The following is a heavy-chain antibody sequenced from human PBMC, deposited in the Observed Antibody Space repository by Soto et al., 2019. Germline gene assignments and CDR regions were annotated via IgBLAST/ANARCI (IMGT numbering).Heavy chain of an antibody. V-gene: IGHV3-64*01. J-gene: IGHJ5*02. CDR3: ARAAVRFLEWLPNWFDP. CDR1: GFTFSSYA. CDR2: ISSNGGST. D-gene: IGHD3-3*01. Sequence: GGSLRLSCAASGFTFSSYAMHWVRQAPGKGLEYVSAISSNGGSTYYAYSVKGRFTISRDISQYRLYLKMGSLRAEEMAVYYCARAAVRFLEWLPNWFDPWGQGTLVTVFS.